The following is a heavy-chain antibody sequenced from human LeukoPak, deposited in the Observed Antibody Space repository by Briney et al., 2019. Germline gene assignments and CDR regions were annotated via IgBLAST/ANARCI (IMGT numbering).Heavy chain of an antibody. CDR1: GYSFTSYW. CDR3: SRSPQGLILDY. CDR2: IDPSDSYT. V-gene: IGHV5-10-1*01. J-gene: IGHJ4*02. D-gene: IGHD3-22*01. Sequence: GESLRISSKGSGYSFTSYWISWVRQMPGKGLEWMGRIDPSDSYTNYSPSFQGHVTISADKSINTAYLQWTSLKASDTAMYYCSRSPQGLILDYWGQGTLVTVSS.